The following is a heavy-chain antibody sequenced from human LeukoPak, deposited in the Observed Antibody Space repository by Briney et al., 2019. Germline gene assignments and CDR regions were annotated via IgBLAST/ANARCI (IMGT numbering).Heavy chain of an antibody. CDR2: ISASGP. CDR1: GFTFSRLA. Sequence: GGSLRLSCAASGFTFSRLAMTRVRQAPGKGLEWVSTISASGPYYADAVRGRFTISRDNSRNTLSLQMDSLRAEDTAVYYCAKDHESDGYPCLDHWGLGTLVTVSS. J-gene: IGHJ4*02. CDR3: AKDHESDGYPCLDH. D-gene: IGHD3-22*01. V-gene: IGHV3-23*01.